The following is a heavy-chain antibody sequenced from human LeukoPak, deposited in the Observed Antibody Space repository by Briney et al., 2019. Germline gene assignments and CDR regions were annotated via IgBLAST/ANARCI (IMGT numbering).Heavy chain of an antibody. CDR2: IIPILGIA. J-gene: IGHJ4*02. D-gene: IGHD1-26*01. CDR1: GGTFSSYA. Sequence: ASVKVSCKASGGTFSSYAISWVRQAPGQGLEWMGRIIPILGIANYAQKFQGRVTITADKSTSTAYVELSSLRSEDTAVYYCARDTGGSYYGYWGQGTLVTVSS. V-gene: IGHV1-69*04. CDR3: ARDTGGSYYGY.